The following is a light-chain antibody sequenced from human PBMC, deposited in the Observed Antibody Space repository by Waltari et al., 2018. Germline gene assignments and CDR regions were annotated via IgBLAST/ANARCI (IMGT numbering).Light chain of an antibody. CDR1: SGSVSTTSY. CDR2: KGN. J-gene: IGLJ3*02. V-gene: IGLV8-61*01. CDR3: LLYMGSAIFV. Sequence: QTVVTQEPSLSVSPGGTVTLTCALSSGSVSTTSYASWYQQTPGQPPRTLVYKGNSRSSGVLVRSAGSILGNKAALTIPGAQAEDECDYYCLLYMGSAIFVFGGGTKLTVL.